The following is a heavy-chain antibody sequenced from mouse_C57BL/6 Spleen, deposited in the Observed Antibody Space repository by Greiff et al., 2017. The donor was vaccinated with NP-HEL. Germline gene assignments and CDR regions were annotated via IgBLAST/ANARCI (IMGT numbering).Heavy chain of an antibody. Sequence: QVQLKQSGAELVRPGASVTLSCKASGYTFTDYEMHWVKQTPVHGLEWIGAIDPETGGTAYNQKFKGKAILTADKSSSTAYMELRSLTSEDSAVYYCTRKYYYGSSYDFDYWGQGTTLTVSS. CDR3: TRKYYYGSSYDFDY. CDR1: GYTFTDYE. D-gene: IGHD1-1*01. V-gene: IGHV1-15*01. CDR2: IDPETGGT. J-gene: IGHJ2*01.